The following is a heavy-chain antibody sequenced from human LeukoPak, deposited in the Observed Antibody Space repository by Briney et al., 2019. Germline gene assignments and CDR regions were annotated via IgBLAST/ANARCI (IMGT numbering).Heavy chain of an antibody. Sequence: ASVKVSCKASGYTFTSYGISWVRQAPGQGLEWMGWISAYNGNTNYAQKLQGRVTMTTDTSTSTAYMELSSLRSEDTAVYYCARDAGIPAAVENNWFDPWGQGTLVTVSS. CDR3: ARDAGIPAAVENNWFDP. CDR1: GYTFTSYG. V-gene: IGHV1-18*01. D-gene: IGHD6-13*01. J-gene: IGHJ5*02. CDR2: ISAYNGNT.